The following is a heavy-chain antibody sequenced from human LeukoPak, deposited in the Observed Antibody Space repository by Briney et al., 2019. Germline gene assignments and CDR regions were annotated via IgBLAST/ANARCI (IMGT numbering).Heavy chain of an antibody. Sequence: SETLSLTCTVSGGSISSYYWSWIRQPPGKGLEWIGYIYYSGSTNYNPSLKSRVTISVDTSKNQFSLKLSSVTAADTAAYYCAGVWFGELSSWFDPWGQGTLVTVSS. CDR2: IYYSGST. V-gene: IGHV4-59*08. D-gene: IGHD3-10*01. CDR1: GGSISSYY. CDR3: AGVWFGELSSWFDP. J-gene: IGHJ5*02.